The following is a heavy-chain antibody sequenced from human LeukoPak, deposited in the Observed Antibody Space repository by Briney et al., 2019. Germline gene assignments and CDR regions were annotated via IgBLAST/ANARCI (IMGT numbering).Heavy chain of an antibody. V-gene: IGHV4-39*01. J-gene: IGHJ4*02. Sequence: PSETLSLTCTVSGGSISSSSYYWGWIRQAPGEGLEWIGSIYYSGSTYNTPSLKSRVTISVDTSKNQFSLKLSSVTAADTAVYYCASGRGYTYGAPIDYWGQGTLVTVFS. CDR1: GGSISSSSYY. D-gene: IGHD5-18*01. CDR3: ASGRGYTYGAPIDY. CDR2: IYYSGST.